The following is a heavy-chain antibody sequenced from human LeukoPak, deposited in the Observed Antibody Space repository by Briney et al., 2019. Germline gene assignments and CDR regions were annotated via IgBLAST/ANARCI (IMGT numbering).Heavy chain of an antibody. CDR3: AREYNWNPPITDQSPYYFDY. V-gene: IGHV3-21*01. CDR2: ISSSSSYI. CDR1: GFTFSSYS. D-gene: IGHD1-20*01. J-gene: IGHJ4*02. Sequence: GGSLRLSCAASGFTFSSYSMNWVRQAPGKGLEWVSSISSSSSYIYYADSVKGRFTISRDNAKNSLYLQMNSLRAEDTAVYYCAREYNWNPPITDQSPYYFDYWGQGTLVTVSS.